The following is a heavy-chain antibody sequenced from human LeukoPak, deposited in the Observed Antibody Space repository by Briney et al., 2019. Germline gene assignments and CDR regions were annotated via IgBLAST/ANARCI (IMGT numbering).Heavy chain of an antibody. CDR3: AKGRLRYFDWPDAFDI. Sequence: GGSLRLSCAASGFTFDDYAMNWVRQAPGKGLEWVSGISWDSGSIGYADSVEGRFTISRDNAKNSLYLQMNSLGAEDTALYYCAKGRLRYFDWPDAFDIWGQGTMVTVSP. CDR2: ISWDSGSI. CDR1: GFTFDDYA. D-gene: IGHD3-9*01. V-gene: IGHV3-9*01. J-gene: IGHJ3*02.